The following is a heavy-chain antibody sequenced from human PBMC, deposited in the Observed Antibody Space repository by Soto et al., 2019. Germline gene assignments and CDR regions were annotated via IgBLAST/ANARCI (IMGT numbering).Heavy chain of an antibody. CDR3: ARGITMVRGVILTPYFDY. J-gene: IGHJ4*02. D-gene: IGHD3-10*01. Sequence: QVQLQESGPGLVKPSQTLSLTCTVSGGSISSGGYYWSWIRQHPGKGLEWYGYIYYSGSTYYNSSLKSRVTISVDTSKNQFSLKLSSVTAADTAVYYCARGITMVRGVILTPYFDYWGQGTLVTVSS. CDR1: GGSISSGGYY. CDR2: IYYSGST. V-gene: IGHV4-31*03.